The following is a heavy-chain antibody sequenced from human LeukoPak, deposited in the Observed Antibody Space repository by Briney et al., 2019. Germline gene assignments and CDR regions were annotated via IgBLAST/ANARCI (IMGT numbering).Heavy chain of an antibody. Sequence: PGGSLRLSCAASGFTFSSYAMSWVRQAPGKGLEWVSDISSSGSTIYYTDSVKGRFTISRDNARNSLYLQMNSLKTEDTAVYYCTRHPTMIAQYNWFDPWGQGTLVTVSS. CDR3: TRHPTMIAQYNWFDP. J-gene: IGHJ5*02. CDR2: ISSSGSTI. CDR1: GFTFSSYA. D-gene: IGHD3-22*01. V-gene: IGHV3-48*04.